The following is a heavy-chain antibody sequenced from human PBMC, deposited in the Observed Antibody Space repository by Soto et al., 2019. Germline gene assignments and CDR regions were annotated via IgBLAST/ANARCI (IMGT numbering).Heavy chain of an antibody. CDR3: ARNFFVYCSSSSCYMDR. Sequence: SVKVSCKASGGTFSSHTISWVRQAPGQGLEWMGRIIPMLGIANYAQKFQGRVTITADKSTSTSYMELSSLRSEDTAVYYCARNFFVYCSSSSCYMDRGGRGTLAPASS. CDR2: IIPMLGIA. J-gene: IGHJ4*02. D-gene: IGHD2-2*02. V-gene: IGHV1-69*02. CDR1: GGTFSSHT.